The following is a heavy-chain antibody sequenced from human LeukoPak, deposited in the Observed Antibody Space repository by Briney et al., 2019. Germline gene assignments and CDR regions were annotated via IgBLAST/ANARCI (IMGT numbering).Heavy chain of an antibody. D-gene: IGHD4-17*01. J-gene: IGHJ6*02. V-gene: IGHV4-61*01. CDR3: AREDPQTTVPEGLDV. CDR1: GYSISSDFY. CDR2: IYYSGTT. Sequence: ETLSLTCTVSGYSISSDFYWGWIRQPPGRGLEWIGYIYYSGTTNYNPSLKSRVTISVDTSKNQFSLKLTSVTAADTAIYYCAREDPQTTVPEGLDVWGQGTTVTVSS.